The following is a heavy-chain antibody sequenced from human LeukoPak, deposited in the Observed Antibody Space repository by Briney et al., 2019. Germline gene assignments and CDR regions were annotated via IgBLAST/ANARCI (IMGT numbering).Heavy chain of an antibody. CDR1: GFTFSSYA. CDR2: ISGSGGST. Sequence: GGSLRLSCAAPGFTFSSYAMSWVRQAPGKGLEWVSAISGSGGSTYYADSVKGRFTISRDNSKNTLYLQMNSLRAEDTAVYYCAKSANLVGAEYYFDYWGQGTLVTVSS. D-gene: IGHD1-26*01. CDR3: AKSANLVGAEYYFDY. V-gene: IGHV3-23*01. J-gene: IGHJ4*02.